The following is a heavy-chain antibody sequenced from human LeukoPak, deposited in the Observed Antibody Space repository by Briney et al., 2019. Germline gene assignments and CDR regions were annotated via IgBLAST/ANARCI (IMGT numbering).Heavy chain of an antibody. CDR1: GFSLSTSGVG. V-gene: IGHV2-5*02. J-gene: IGHJ4*02. Sequence: SGPTLVNPTRTLTLTCTFSGFSLSTSGVGLGWIRQPPGKALEWLALIYWDDDKRYSPSLKSSLTITKDTSKNQVVLTMTNMDPVDTATYHCAHSRNIAAAGPLTFDSWGQGTLVTVSS. CDR2: IYWDDDK. CDR3: AHSRNIAAAGPLTFDS. D-gene: IGHD6-13*01.